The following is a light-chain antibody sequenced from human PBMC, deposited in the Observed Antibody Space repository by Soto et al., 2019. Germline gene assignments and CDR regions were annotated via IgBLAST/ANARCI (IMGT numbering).Light chain of an antibody. CDR3: QSHDSSLSGHVV. CDR2: GNS. CDR1: SSNIGAGYD. Sequence: QSVLTQPPSVSGAPGQRVTISCTGSSSNIGAGYDVHWYQQLPGTAPKLLIYGNSNRPSGVPDRFSGSKSGTSASLAITGLQAEDEADYYCQSHDSSLSGHVVFGGGTKVTVL. V-gene: IGLV1-40*01. J-gene: IGLJ2*01.